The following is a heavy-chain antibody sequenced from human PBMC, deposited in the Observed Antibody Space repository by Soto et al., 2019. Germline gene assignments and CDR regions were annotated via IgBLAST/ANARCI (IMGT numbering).Heavy chain of an antibody. J-gene: IGHJ6*02. V-gene: IGHV3-30*18. D-gene: IGHD2-2*01. CDR1: GFTFSDYG. CDR2: ISYHGNE. CDR3: AKLAVVVPANPHDYMAV. Sequence: QVRLVESGGGVVQPGRSLRLSCVASGFTFSDYGMHWVRHSPGKGLEWVAVISYHGNEYYSDSVKGRFTISRDNSEKTLYLQMNRLRAEETAVYYCAKLAVVVPANPHDYMAVWGQGTAVTVSS.